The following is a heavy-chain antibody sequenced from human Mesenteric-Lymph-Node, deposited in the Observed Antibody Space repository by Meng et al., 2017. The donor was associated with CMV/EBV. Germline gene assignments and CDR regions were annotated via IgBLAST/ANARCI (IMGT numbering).Heavy chain of an antibody. V-gene: IGHV3-21*06. CDR1: GFTFRSDR. CDR2: ISSSGLI. CDR3: ARAGYHYDTSGYSPVDS. D-gene: IGHD3-22*01. Sequence: GESLKISCTASGFTFRSDRMNWVRQAPGKGLEWVSSISSSGLIYYADSVRGRFTIARDNAKNSGYLQMNSLRAEDTAVYYCARAGYHYDTSGYSPVDSWGQGTLVTVSS. J-gene: IGHJ4*02.